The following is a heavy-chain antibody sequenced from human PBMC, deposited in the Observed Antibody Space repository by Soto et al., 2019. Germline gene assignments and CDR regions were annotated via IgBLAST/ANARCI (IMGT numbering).Heavy chain of an antibody. CDR3: ARHYSGSTSRGAFDI. J-gene: IGHJ3*02. Sequence: GESLKIACKCSGYSFTSCWVGCVVQMPGKGLEWMVIIYPVDSDTRYSPSFQGQVTISADKSISTAYLQWSSLKASDTAMYYCARHYSGSTSRGAFDIWGQGTMVTVS. CDR1: GYSFTSCW. V-gene: IGHV5-51*01. D-gene: IGHD1-26*01. CDR2: IYPVDSDT.